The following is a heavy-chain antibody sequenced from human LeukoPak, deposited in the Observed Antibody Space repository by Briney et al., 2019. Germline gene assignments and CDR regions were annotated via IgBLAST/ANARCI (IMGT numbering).Heavy chain of an antibody. D-gene: IGHD4-17*01. J-gene: IGHJ3*02. CDR3: ARYGDYVHAFDI. CDR1: GGSISSSSYY. CDR2: IYYSGST. V-gene: IGHV4-39*07. Sequence: SETLSLTCTVSGGSISSSSYYWGWIRQPPGKGLEWIGSIYYSGSTYYNPSLKSRVTISVDTSKNQFSLKLSSVTAADTDVYYCARYGDYVHAFDIWGQGTMVTVSS.